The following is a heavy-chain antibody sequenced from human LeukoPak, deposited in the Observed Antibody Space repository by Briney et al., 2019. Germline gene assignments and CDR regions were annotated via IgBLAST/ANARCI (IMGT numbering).Heavy chain of an antibody. CDR3: ARGNRYCQDS. J-gene: IGHJ4*02. CDR2: INSDGTST. CDR1: GFTLDDYA. D-gene: IGHD2-15*01. V-gene: IGHV3-74*01. Sequence: PGGSLRLSCAASGFTLDDYAMHWVRQTPGKGLVWVSRINSDGTSTTYADSVKGRFTISRDNAKNTLYLQLNSLRAEDTAVYFCARGNRYCQDSWGQGTLVTVSS.